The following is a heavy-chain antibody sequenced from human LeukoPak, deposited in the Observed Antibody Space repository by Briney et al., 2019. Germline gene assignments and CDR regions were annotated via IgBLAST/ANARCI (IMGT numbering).Heavy chain of an antibody. Sequence: SETLSLTCAVHGASLSYYYWSWVRQPPGKGLEWIGEVSDSGHTRSNPSLRSRFTRSVDTSKRQLSLRLTSVTAADTAVYYCARVRDKYYDLVTGHWYFDFWGQGTLVTVSS. CDR2: VSDSGHT. V-gene: IGHV4-34*01. J-gene: IGHJ4*02. CDR1: GASLSYYY. CDR3: ARVRDKYYDLVTGHWYFDF. D-gene: IGHD3-9*01.